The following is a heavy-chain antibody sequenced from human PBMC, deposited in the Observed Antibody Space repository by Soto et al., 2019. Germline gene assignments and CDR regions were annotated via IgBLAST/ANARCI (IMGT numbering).Heavy chain of an antibody. J-gene: IGHJ2*01. CDR2: INDRGSI. CDR1: GGSFSGYY. D-gene: IGHD3-9*01. CDR3: ARESHDSLTGPPWVWYFDL. V-gene: IGHV4-34*01. Sequence: QVQLQQWGAGPLRPLETLSLTCGVSGGSFSGYYWAGIRQSPGKGLEWIGEINDRGSINYNPSLTSRVSISVATSKNHYSLNLRSVTAADTAVYYCARESHDSLTGPPWVWYFDLWGRGTLVTVSS.